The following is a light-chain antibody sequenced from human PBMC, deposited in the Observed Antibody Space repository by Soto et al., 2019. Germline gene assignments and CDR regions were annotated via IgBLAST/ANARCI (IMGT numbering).Light chain of an antibody. CDR2: DAS. Sequence: DIQLAQSPSSLSASVGDRVTFTCQASQDIGIYLNWYQHKPGKAPKLLIYDASTLQTGVPSRFSGSGSVTDFTFTISSLQPEDTATYFCQHYHNLPMYTFGQGTRLEI. V-gene: IGKV1-33*01. J-gene: IGKJ2*01. CDR1: QDIGIY. CDR3: QHYHNLPMYT.